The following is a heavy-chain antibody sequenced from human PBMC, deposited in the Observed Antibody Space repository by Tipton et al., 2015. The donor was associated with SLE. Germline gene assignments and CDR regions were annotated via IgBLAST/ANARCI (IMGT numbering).Heavy chain of an antibody. D-gene: IGHD3-3*01. V-gene: IGHV4-59*02. Sequence: TLSLTCSVSGGSVTSFYWSWIRQPPGKGLEWIGYIFYTGSANYNPSLKSRVTISLDTSKNQFSLKLNSVTAADTAVYYCARGGRFRKYGMDVWGQGTTVTVSS. CDR2: IFYTGSA. CDR3: ARGGRFRKYGMDV. CDR1: GGSVTSFY. J-gene: IGHJ6*02.